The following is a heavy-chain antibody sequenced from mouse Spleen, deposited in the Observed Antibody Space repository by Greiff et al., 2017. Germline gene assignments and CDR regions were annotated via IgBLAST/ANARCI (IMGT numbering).Heavy chain of an antibody. V-gene: IGHV5-9*04. CDR1: GFTFSSYA. Sequence: EVKVVESGGGLVKLGGSLKLSCAASGFTFSSYAMSWVRQTPEKRLEWVANISSGGGNTYYPDSVKGRFTISRDNAKNTLYLQMSSLKSEDTAMYYCARHVYGSSHWYFEVWGAGTTVTVSS. J-gene: IGHJ1*01. CDR3: ARHVYGSSHWYFEV. CDR2: ISSGGGNT. D-gene: IGHD1-1*01.